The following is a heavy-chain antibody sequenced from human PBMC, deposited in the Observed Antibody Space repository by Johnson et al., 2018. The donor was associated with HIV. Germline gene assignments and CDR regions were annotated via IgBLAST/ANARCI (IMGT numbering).Heavy chain of an antibody. CDR3: ARAYSYGAFDI. D-gene: IGHD5-18*01. J-gene: IGHJ3*02. CDR1: GFTFSSYD. V-gene: IGHV3-13*01. Sequence: VQLVESGGGLVQPGGSLRLSCAASGFTFSSYDMHWVRQATGKGLEWVSAIGTAGDTYYPGSVKGRFTISRDNAKNSLYLQMNSLRADDTAVYYCARAYSYGAFDIWGQGTRVTVSS. CDR2: IGTAGDT.